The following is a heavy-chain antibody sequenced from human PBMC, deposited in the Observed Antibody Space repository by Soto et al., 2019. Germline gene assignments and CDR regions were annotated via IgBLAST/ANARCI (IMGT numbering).Heavy chain of an antibody. CDR1: GFTFSSYG. V-gene: IGHV3-30*18. Sequence: QVQLVESGGGVVQPGRSLRLCWAASGFTFSSYGMHWVRQAPGKGLEWVAVISYDGSNKYYADSVKGRFTISRDNSKNTLYLQMNSLRAEDTAVYYCAKDRHYYDSSGTMWGMDVWGQGTTVTVSS. J-gene: IGHJ6*02. D-gene: IGHD3-22*01. CDR2: ISYDGSNK. CDR3: AKDRHYYDSSGTMWGMDV.